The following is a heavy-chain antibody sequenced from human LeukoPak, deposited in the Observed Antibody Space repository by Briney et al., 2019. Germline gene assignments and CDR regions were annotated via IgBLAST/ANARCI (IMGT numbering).Heavy chain of an antibody. V-gene: IGHV3-NL1*01. D-gene: IGHD1-26*01. CDR2: IYSDDGS. CDR1: GFTFSSYG. CDR3: AKGQVGANWYFDY. J-gene: IGHJ4*02. Sequence: GGSLRLSCAASGFTFSSYGMHWVRQAPGKGLDCVSVIYSDDGSYYADSVKGRFTISRDNSKNTLYLQMNSLRAEDTAVYYCAKGQVGANWYFDYWGQGTLVTVSS.